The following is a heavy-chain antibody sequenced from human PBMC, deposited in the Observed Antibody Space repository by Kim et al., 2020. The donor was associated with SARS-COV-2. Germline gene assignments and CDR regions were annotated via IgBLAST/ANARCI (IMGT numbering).Heavy chain of an antibody. CDR1: GFTFSNYA. D-gene: IGHD1-1*01. J-gene: IGHJ3*02. Sequence: GGSLRLSCAASGFTFSNYAMHWVRQAPGKGLEWVAVISYDGSNKYYADSVKGRFTISRDNSKNTLYLQMNSLRAEDTAVYYCARPRWKSAFDIWGQGTMVTVFS. V-gene: IGHV3-30*04. CDR2: ISYDGSNK. CDR3: ARPRWKSAFDI.